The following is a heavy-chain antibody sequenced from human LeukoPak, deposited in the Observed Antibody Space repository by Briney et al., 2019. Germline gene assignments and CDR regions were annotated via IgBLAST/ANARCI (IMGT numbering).Heavy chain of an antibody. CDR3: ARVRITIFGVVITPYYYYYGMDV. CDR2: MNPNSGNT. J-gene: IGHJ6*02. V-gene: IGHV1-8*01. Sequence: ASVKVSCKASGYTFTSYDINWVRQATGQGLEWMGWMNPNSGNTGYAQKFQGRVTMTRNTSISTAYMELSGLRSEDTAVYYCARVRITIFGVVITPYYYYYGMDVWGQGTTVTVSS. D-gene: IGHD3-3*01. CDR1: GYTFTSYD.